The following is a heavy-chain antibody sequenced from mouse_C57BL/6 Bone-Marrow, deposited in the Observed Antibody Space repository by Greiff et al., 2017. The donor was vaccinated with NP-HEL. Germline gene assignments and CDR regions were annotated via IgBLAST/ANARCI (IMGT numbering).Heavy chain of an antibody. D-gene: IGHD2-5*01. V-gene: IGHV1-69*01. J-gene: IGHJ4*01. CDR1: GYTFTSYW. CDR3: ARKGSFYSNYAMDY. CDR2: LDPSDSYT. Sequence: QVQLQQPGAELVMPGASVKLSCKASGYTFTSYWMHWVKQRPGQGLEWIGELDPSDSYTNYNQKFKGKSTLTVDNSSSTAYMQLSSLTSEDSAVYYCARKGSFYSNYAMDYWGQGTSVTVSS.